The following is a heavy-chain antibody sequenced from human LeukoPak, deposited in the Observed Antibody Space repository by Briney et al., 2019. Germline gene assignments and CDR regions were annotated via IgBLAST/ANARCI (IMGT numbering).Heavy chain of an antibody. CDR2: IHHTGST. V-gene: IGHV4-30-2*01. Sequence: ASETLSLTCAVSGGSISSSGYSWSWIRQPPGKGLEWIGYIHHTGSTYYNPSLKSQVTISVDRSKNQFSLKLSSVTAADTAMYFCARTPTYCGGDCYYFDPWGQGTLVTVSS. CDR1: GGSISSSGYS. D-gene: IGHD2-21*02. CDR3: ARTPTYCGGDCYYFDP. J-gene: IGHJ5*02.